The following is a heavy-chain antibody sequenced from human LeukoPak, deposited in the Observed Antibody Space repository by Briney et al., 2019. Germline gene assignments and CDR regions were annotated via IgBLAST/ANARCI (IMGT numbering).Heavy chain of an antibody. V-gene: IGHV3-23*01. J-gene: IGHJ3*02. CDR2: ISGTGGST. D-gene: IGHD2-2*01. CDR1: GFTFSSFD. CDR3: AKDLSYLRAFDI. Sequence: SGGSLRLSCAASGFTFSSFDMSWVRQAPGKGLEWVTGISGTGGSTYYADSVKGRFTISRDNSKNTLYLQMNSLRAEDTAVYYCAKDLSYLRAFDIWGQGTMVTVSS.